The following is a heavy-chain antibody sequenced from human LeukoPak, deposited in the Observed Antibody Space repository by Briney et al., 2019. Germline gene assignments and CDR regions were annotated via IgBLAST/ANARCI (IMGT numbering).Heavy chain of an antibody. D-gene: IGHD2-21*01. Sequence: GGSLRLSCAASGFTFSSYAMHWVRQAPGKGLGWVAVISNDGTNKYYADSVKGRFTISRDNSKNTLYLQMNSLRIEDTAVYYCAKSIYDYWGQGTLVTVSS. CDR2: ISNDGTNK. J-gene: IGHJ4*02. V-gene: IGHV3-30*18. CDR1: GFTFSSYA. CDR3: AKSIYDY.